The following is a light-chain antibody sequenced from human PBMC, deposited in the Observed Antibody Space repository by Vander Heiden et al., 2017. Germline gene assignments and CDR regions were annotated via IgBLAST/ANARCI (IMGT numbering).Light chain of an antibody. CDR3: QQYYSTPYT. CDR1: QSVLYSSNNKNY. Sequence: DIVMPRPPDSWAVSLGERATINCKSSQSVLYSSNNKNYLAWYQQKPGQPPNLLIYWASTRESGVPDRFSGSGSGTDFTLTISSLQAEDVAVYYCQQYYSTPYTFGQGTKLEIK. CDR2: WAS. V-gene: IGKV4-1*01. J-gene: IGKJ2*01.